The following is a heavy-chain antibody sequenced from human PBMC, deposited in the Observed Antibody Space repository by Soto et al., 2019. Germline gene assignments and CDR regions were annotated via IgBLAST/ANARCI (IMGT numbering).Heavy chain of an antibody. CDR3: AREVFDI. J-gene: IGHJ3*02. CDR2: ISTYNGNT. V-gene: IGHV1-18*01. CDR1: GYTFTTYG. Sequence: QVQLVQSGAEVKKPGASVQVSCHASGYTFTTYGIAWVRQAPGQGLEWLAWISTYNGNTIYAQKLQGRATTTTDTSTSTAYMELRSRRSDDTAVYYCAREVFDIWGQGTVVTVSS.